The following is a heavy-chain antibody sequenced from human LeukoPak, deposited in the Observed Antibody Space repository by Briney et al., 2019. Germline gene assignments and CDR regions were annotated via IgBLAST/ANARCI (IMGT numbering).Heavy chain of an antibody. Sequence: GGSLRLSCAASGFTFSSYAMSWVRQAPGKGLEWVSAISGSGGSTYYADSVKGRFTISRDNSKNTLYLQMTSLRAEDTAVYYCAGGEWEPKPYYFDYWGQGTLVTVSS. CDR3: AGGEWEPKPYYFDY. V-gene: IGHV3-23*01. J-gene: IGHJ4*02. CDR2: ISGSGGST. CDR1: GFTFSSYA. D-gene: IGHD1-26*01.